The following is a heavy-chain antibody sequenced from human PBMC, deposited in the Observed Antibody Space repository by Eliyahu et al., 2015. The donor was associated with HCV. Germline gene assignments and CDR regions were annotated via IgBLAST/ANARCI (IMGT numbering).Heavy chain of an antibody. J-gene: IGHJ4*02. CDR2: INAGNGNT. CDR3: GRSGYGWNGIDF. V-gene: IGHV1-3*01. Sequence: QVQLVQSGAEVKKPGASVXVSCKASGYTFTNYAMYWVRQAPGQXLEWMGWINAGNGNTRYSQHFQGRVTITGDTSASTAYMELSSLRSEDTAVYYCGRSGYGWNGIDFWGQGTLVTVSS. CDR1: GYTFTNYA. D-gene: IGHD1-1*01.